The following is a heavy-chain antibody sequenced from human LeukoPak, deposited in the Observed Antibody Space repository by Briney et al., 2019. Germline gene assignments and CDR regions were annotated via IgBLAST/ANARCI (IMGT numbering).Heavy chain of an antibody. CDR1: GFTFSTYG. J-gene: IGHJ4*02. CDR3: ARELYYYDSSGPFDY. D-gene: IGHD3-22*01. Sequence: PGGSLRLSCAASGFTFSTYGIHWVRQAPGKGLEWLAVISYDGINKYYVDSVKGRFTISRDNSKNTLYLQMNSLRAEDTAVYYCARELYYYDSSGPFDYWGQGTLVTVSS. V-gene: IGHV3-30*03. CDR2: ISYDGINK.